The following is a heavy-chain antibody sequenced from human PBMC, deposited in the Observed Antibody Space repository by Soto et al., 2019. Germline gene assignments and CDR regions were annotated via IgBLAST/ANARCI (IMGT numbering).Heavy chain of an antibody. D-gene: IGHD3-22*01. J-gene: IGHJ4*02. CDR2: ISGSGGST. Sequence: EVQLLESGGGLVQPGGSLRLSCAASGFTFSSYAMSWVRQAPGKGLEWVSAISGSGGSTYYADSAKGRFSISRDHSTNTLYLQMNSLRAEDTAVYYCAKGGITMIVVAAYFDYWGQGTLVTVSS. CDR3: AKGGITMIVVAAYFDY. V-gene: IGHV3-23*01. CDR1: GFTFSSYA.